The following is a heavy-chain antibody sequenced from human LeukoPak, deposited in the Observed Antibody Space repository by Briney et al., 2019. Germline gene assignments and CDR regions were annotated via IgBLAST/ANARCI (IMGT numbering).Heavy chain of an antibody. V-gene: IGHV3-7*01. D-gene: IGHD6-19*01. CDR3: AREGGSGWYSGWFDP. CDR1: GFTFSSYW. J-gene: IGHJ5*02. CDR2: IKKDGSEK. Sequence: GGSLRLSCAASGFTFSSYWMSWVRQAPGKGLEWVANIKKDGSEKKYVDSVKGRFTISRDNAENSLYLQMNSLRAEDTAVYYCAREGGSGWYSGWFDPWGQGTLVTVSS.